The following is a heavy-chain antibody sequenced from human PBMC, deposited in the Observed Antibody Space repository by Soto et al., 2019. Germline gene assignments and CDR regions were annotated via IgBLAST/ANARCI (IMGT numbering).Heavy chain of an antibody. D-gene: IGHD2-8*01. V-gene: IGHV1-3*01. Sequence: ASVKVSCKTSGYTFTDFAIHWVRQTPGLSLEWMGWINAGIGNMRYSQKFQGRVSLTRDTSTSTVFMELRRLTPEDTAVYYCARPTCTTPDCLRPYDLYGLDVWGHGTTVTVSS. CDR2: INAGIGNM. J-gene: IGHJ6*02. CDR1: GYTFTDFA. CDR3: ARPTCTTPDCLRPYDLYGLDV.